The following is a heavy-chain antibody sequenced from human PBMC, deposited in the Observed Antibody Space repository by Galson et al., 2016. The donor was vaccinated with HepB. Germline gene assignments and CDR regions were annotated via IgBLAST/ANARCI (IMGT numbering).Heavy chain of an antibody. CDR1: GDSDSSNSAA. Sequence: CAISGDSDSSNSAAWNWFRQSPSRGLEWLGRTYYRSNWYHHYAVSVESRITINADTSKNQFSLHLNSVTPEDTAVYYCARDPGYSNSIFDYWGQGTLVTVSS. CDR2: TYYRSNWYH. J-gene: IGHJ4*02. V-gene: IGHV6-1*01. CDR3: ARDPGYSNSIFDY. D-gene: IGHD6-13*01.